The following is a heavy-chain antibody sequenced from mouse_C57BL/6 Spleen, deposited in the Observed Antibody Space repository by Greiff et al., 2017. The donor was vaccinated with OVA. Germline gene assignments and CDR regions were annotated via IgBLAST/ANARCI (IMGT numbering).Heavy chain of an antibody. D-gene: IGHD2-4*01. V-gene: IGHV1-50*01. Sequence: QVQLQQPGAELVKPGASVKLSCKASGYTFTSYWMQWVKQRPGQGLEWIGEIDPSDSYTNYNQKFKGKATLTVDTASSTAYMQLSSLTSEDSAVYYCERGRDEYDAFDYWGQGTTLTVSS. CDR2: IDPSDSYT. J-gene: IGHJ2*01. CDR1: GYTFTSYW. CDR3: ERGRDEYDAFDY.